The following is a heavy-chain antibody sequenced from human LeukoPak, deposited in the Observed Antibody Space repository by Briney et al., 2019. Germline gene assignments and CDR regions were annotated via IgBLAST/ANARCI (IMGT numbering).Heavy chain of an antibody. Sequence: SETLSLTCAVYGGSFSGYYWSWIRPPPGKGLEWIGEINHSGSTNYNPSLKSRVTISVDTSKNQFSLKLSSVTAADTAVYYCARCGGYSYGPNYDYWGQGTLVTVSS. V-gene: IGHV4-34*01. CDR1: GGSFSGYY. D-gene: IGHD5-18*01. CDR2: INHSGST. CDR3: ARCGGYSYGPNYDY. J-gene: IGHJ4*02.